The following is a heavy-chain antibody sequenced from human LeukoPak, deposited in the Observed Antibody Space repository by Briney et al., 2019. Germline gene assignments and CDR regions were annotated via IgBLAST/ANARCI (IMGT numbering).Heavy chain of an antibody. V-gene: IGHV4-30-4*01. Sequence: SETLSLTCTVSVGSISRGDYYWGWIRQPPGKGLEWIGYIYYSGSTYYNPSLKSRVTISVDTSKNQFSLKLSSVTAADTAVYYCASYVRAGVPAANFDYWGQGTLVTVSS. CDR1: VGSISRGDYY. J-gene: IGHJ4*02. CDR2: IYYSGST. D-gene: IGHD2-2*01. CDR3: ASYVRAGVPAANFDY.